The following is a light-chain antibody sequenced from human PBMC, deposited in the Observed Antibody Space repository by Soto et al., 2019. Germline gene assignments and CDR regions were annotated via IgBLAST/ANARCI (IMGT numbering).Light chain of an antibody. Sequence: LLLTQSPGTLSLSPGERATLSCRASQSIDKSFLAWYQQKPGQAPRLLTYSASTRATGIPDRFSGSGSGTDFTLTINRLEPEDFALYYCQQYGTSLYTFGQGTKLEIK. CDR3: QQYGTSLYT. J-gene: IGKJ2*01. CDR1: QSIDKSF. CDR2: SAS. V-gene: IGKV3-20*01.